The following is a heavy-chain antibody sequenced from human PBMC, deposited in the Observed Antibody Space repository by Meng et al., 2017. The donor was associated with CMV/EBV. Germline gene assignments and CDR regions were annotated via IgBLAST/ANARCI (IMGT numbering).Heavy chain of an antibody. CDR2: ISSSGSII. CDR1: GFPFSNYE. J-gene: IGHJ4*02. CDR3: ARDPYYWDSGSYFDY. Sequence: GESLKISCAASGFPFSNYEMNWVRQAPGKGLEWVSYISSSGSIIYYADSVKGRFTISRDNAKNSLYLQMNSLRAEDTAVYYCARDPYYWDSGSYFDYWGQGTLVTVSS. D-gene: IGHD1-26*01. V-gene: IGHV3-48*03.